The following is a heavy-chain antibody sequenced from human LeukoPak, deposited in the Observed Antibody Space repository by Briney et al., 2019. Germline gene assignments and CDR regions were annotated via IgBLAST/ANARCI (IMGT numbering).Heavy chain of an antibody. CDR3: TRQDGYNIDY. J-gene: IGHJ4*02. CDR1: GGSINSYY. D-gene: IGHD5-24*01. CDR2: IYTSGTT. V-gene: IGHV4-4*09. Sequence: PSETLSLTCIVSGGSINSYYWSWIRQPPGQGLEWIGYIYTSGTTNYNPSLKSRVTMSVDTSKNQFSLKLSSVTAADTAVYYCTRQDGYNIDYWGQGTLVTVSS.